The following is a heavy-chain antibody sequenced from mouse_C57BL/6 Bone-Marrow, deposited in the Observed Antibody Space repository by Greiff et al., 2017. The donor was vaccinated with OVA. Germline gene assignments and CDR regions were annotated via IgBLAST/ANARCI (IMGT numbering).Heavy chain of an antibody. J-gene: IGHJ1*03. D-gene: IGHD2-12*01. V-gene: IGHV1-15*01. CDR3: TRDYSGYFDV. CDR2: IDPETGGT. CDR1: GYTFTDYE. Sequence: QVQLQQSGAELVRPGASVTLSCKASGYTFTDYEMHWVKQTPVHGLEWIGAIDPETGGTAYNQKFKGKAILTADKSSSTAYMELRSLTSEDSAVYYCTRDYSGYFDVWGTGTTVTVSS.